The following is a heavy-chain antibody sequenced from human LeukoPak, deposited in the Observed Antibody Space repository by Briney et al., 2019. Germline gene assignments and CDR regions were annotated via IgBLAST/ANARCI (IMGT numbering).Heavy chain of an antibody. CDR3: ARGGVRWFDP. V-gene: IGHV3-7*01. Sequence: GGSLRRSCAASGFTFSSFWMSWVRQAPGKGLEWVANIKQDGSEKYYVDSVKGRFTISRDNAKNSLYLQMNSLRAEDTAVYYCARGGVRWFDPWGQRTLVTVSS. CDR2: IKQDGSEK. J-gene: IGHJ5*02. CDR1: GFTFSSFW.